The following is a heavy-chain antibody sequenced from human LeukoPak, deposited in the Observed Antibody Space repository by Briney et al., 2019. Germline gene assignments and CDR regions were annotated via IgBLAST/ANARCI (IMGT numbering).Heavy chain of an antibody. J-gene: IGHJ5*02. V-gene: IGHV3-21*01. D-gene: IGHD6-19*01. CDR1: GFSSSAHT. Sequence: GGSLRLSCEASGFSSSAHTMNWVRQAPGKGLEWVSSIDSSSTYIYYADSMKGRFSISRDNAKNSLYLQMSSLRVEDTAVYYCAREGQGAWFWFDLWGQGTLVTVSS. CDR2: IDSSSTYI. CDR3: AREGQGAWFWFDL.